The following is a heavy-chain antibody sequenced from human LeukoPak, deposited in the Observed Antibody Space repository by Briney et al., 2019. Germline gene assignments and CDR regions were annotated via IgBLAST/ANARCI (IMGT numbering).Heavy chain of an antibody. V-gene: IGHV3-33*01. CDR3: ARAGSYYDSSGYRRDDAFDI. Sequence: GGSLRLSCAASGFTFSSHGMHWVRQAPGKGLEWVAVIWYDGSNKNFADSVKGRFTISRDSSKNTLYLQMNSLRAEDTAVYYCARAGSYYDSSGYRRDDAFDIWGRGIMVTVSS. CDR2: IWYDGSNK. J-gene: IGHJ3*02. CDR1: GFTFSSHG. D-gene: IGHD3-22*01.